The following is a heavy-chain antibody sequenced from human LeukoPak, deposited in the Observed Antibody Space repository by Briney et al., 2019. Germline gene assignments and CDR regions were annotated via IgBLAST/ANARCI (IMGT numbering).Heavy chain of an antibody. Sequence: GGSLRLSCAACGFTLSFYAMSWVRQAPRKGLEWGSAISGSGDSTYSADSVKGRFTISRDNSKNTLYLKMNSLRAEDTAVYYGAKDRGSYYDFWSGQFDYWGQGTLVTVSS. CDR1: GFTLSFYA. J-gene: IGHJ4*02. V-gene: IGHV3-23*01. CDR3: AKDRGSYYDFWSGQFDY. CDR2: ISGSGDST. D-gene: IGHD3-3*01.